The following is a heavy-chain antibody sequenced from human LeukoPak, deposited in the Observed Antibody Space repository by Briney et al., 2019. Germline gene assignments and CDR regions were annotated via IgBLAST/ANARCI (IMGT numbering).Heavy chain of an antibody. J-gene: IGHJ4*02. CDR1: GFPFSNYW. Sequence: GGSLRLSCAASGFPFSNYWMHWVRQAPGKGLVWVSRMNSDGSSTSYADSVKGRFTISRDNAKNTLYLQMNSLRAEDAAVYYCATVSRSSGRGYFDYWGSGTLVTVSS. V-gene: IGHV3-74*01. D-gene: IGHD6-19*01. CDR3: ATVSRSSGRGYFDY. CDR2: MNSDGSST.